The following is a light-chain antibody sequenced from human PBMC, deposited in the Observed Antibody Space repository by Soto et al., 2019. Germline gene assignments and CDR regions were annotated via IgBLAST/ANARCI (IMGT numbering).Light chain of an antibody. V-gene: IGLV1-40*01. CDR2: GNS. CDR1: SSNIGAGYE. J-gene: IGLJ3*02. Sequence: QPVLTQPPSVSGAPGQRVTISCTGSSSNIGAGYEIHWYQQLPGTAPKLLIYGNSNRPSGVPDRFSGSKSGTSDSLAITGLQAEDEADYYCQSYDTSLSTSGVFGGGTKLTVL. CDR3: QSYDTSLSTSGV.